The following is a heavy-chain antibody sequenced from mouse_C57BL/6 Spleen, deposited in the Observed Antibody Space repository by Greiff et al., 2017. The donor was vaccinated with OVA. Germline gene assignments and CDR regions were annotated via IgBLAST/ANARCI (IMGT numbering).Heavy chain of an antibody. J-gene: IGHJ1*03. CDR3: TRGNYGSSSYWYFDV. D-gene: IGHD1-1*01. CDR2: ISSGGGYI. Sequence: EVMLVESGEGLVKPGGSLKLSCAASGFTFSSYAMSWVRQTPEKRLEWVAYISSGGGYIYYADTVKGRFTISRDNARNTLYLQMSSLKSEDTAMYYCTRGNYGSSSYWYFDVWGTGTTVTVSS. V-gene: IGHV5-9-1*02. CDR1: GFTFSSYA.